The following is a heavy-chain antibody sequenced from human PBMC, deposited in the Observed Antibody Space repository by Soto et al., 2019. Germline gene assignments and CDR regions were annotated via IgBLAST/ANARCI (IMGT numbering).Heavy chain of an antibody. CDR3: ARGGIAAAGTWFFDY. D-gene: IGHD6-13*01. V-gene: IGHV4-34*01. Sequence: PSETLSLTCAVYGGSFSGYYWSWIRQPPGKGLEWIGEINHSGSTNYNPSLKSRVTISVDTSKNQFSLKLSSVTAAGTAVYYCARGGIAAAGTWFFDYWGQGTLVTVSS. CDR2: INHSGST. J-gene: IGHJ4*02. CDR1: GGSFSGYY.